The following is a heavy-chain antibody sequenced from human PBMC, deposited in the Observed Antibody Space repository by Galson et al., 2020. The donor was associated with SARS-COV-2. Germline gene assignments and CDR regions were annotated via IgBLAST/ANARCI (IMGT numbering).Heavy chain of an antibody. CDR3: AKVGGGYSGYDTYFDY. CDR2: IRGSGGST. V-gene: IGHV3-23*01. J-gene: IGHJ4*02. Sequence: ESLKLSCAASGFTFSSYAMSWVRQAPGKGLEWVSAIRGSGGSTYSADSVKGRFTISRDNSKNTLYLQMNSLRAEDTAVCYCAKVGGGYSGYDTYFDYWGQGTLVTVSS. D-gene: IGHD5-12*01. CDR1: GFTFSSYA.